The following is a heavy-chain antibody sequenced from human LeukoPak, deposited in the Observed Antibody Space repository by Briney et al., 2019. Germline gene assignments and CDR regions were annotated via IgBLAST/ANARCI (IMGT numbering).Heavy chain of an antibody. CDR3: AKLIVGATDFDY. J-gene: IGHJ4*02. CDR1: GGSFIGYY. Sequence: SETLSLTCAGCGGSFIGYYWSWLRQPPGKGLEWIGEINHSGSTSYNPSLKSRVTISVDTSKNQFALKLSSVPAADTAVYYGAKLIVGATDFDYWGQGTLVTVSS. CDR2: INHSGST. V-gene: IGHV4-34*01. D-gene: IGHD1-26*01.